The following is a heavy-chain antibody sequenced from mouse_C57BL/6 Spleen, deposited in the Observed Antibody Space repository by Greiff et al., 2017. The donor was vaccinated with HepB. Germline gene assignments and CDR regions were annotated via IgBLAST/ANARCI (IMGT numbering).Heavy chain of an antibody. V-gene: IGHV1-26*01. CDR1: GYTFTDYY. J-gene: IGHJ3*01. Sequence: EVQLQQSGPELVKPGASVKISCKASGYTFTDYYMNWVKQSHGKSLEWIGDINPKNGGTSYNQKFKGKATLTVDKYSNPAYMELRSLTSEDSSVYYCARATVVATPCAYWGQGTLVTVSA. CDR2: INPKNGGT. D-gene: IGHD1-1*01. CDR3: ARATVVATPCAY.